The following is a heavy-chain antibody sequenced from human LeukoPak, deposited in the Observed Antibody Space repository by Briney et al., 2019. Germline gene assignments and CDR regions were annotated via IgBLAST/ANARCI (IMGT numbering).Heavy chain of an antibody. J-gene: IGHJ4*02. CDR1: GYTFTGYY. CDR3: ARVLGYCTNGVCSHHFDY. CDR2: INPNSGGT. D-gene: IGHD2-8*01. V-gene: IGHV1-2*04. Sequence: ASVKVSCKASGYTFTGYYMHWVRQAPGQGLEWMGWINPNSGGTNYAQKFQGWVTMTRDTSISTAYMELSRLRSDDTAVYYCARVLGYCTNGVCSHHFDYWDQGTLVTVSS.